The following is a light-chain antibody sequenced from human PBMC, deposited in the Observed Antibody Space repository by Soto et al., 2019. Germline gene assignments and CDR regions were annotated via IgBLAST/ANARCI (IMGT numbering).Light chain of an antibody. Sequence: AIRMTQSPSSLSASTGDRVTITCRASQGISSYLAWYQQKPGKAPKLLIYAASTLQRGVPSRFSGSGSGTDFTLTISCLQSEDFATYYCQQYYSYPWTFGQGTKVDI. CDR2: AAS. CDR1: QGISSY. V-gene: IGKV1-8*01. CDR3: QQYYSYPWT. J-gene: IGKJ1*01.